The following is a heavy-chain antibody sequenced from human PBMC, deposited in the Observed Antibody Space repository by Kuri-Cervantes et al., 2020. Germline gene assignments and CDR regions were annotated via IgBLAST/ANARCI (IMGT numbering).Heavy chain of an antibody. CDR2: IIPIFNRT. CDR1: GGTFDSFG. V-gene: IGHV1-69*05. Sequence: SVKVSCKASGGTFDSFGIHWVRQAPGQGLEWMGGIIPIFNRTNYAQRFQGRVTMTRDTSTSTVYMELSSLRSEDTAVYYCARDPGYCSSTSCYEDYYYYMDVWGKGTTVTVSS. CDR3: ARDPGYCSSTSCYEDYYYYMDV. D-gene: IGHD2-2*03. J-gene: IGHJ6*03.